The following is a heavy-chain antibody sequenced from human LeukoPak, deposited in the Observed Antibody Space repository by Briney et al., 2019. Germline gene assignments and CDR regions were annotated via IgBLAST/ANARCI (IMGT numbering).Heavy chain of an antibody. V-gene: IGHV4-59*12. Sequence: PSETLSLTCTVSGGSLSSYYWSWIRQPPGKGLEWIGHIYHSGNPYYNTSLKSRVTISVDRSQNQFSLKLSSVTAADTAVCYCARVTGDYYFDYWGQGTLVTVPS. CDR2: IYHSGNP. CDR3: ARVTGDYYFDY. D-gene: IGHD2-21*01. CDR1: GGSLSSYY. J-gene: IGHJ4*02.